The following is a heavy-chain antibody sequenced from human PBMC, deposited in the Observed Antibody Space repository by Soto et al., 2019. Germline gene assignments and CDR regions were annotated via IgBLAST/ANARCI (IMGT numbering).Heavy chain of an antibody. V-gene: IGHV1-69*12. Sequence: QVQLVQPGAEVKKPGSSVKVSCKASGGTFSSYAISWVRQAPGQGLEWMGGIIPIFGTANYAQKIQGRVTITADESTSTAYMELSSLRSEDTAVYYCARIFVAFATHYGMDVWGQGTTVTVSS. CDR1: GGTFSSYA. CDR2: IIPIFGTA. D-gene: IGHD2-15*01. CDR3: ARIFVAFATHYGMDV. J-gene: IGHJ6*02.